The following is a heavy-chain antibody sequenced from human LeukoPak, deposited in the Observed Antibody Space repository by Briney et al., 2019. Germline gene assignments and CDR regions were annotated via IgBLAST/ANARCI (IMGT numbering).Heavy chain of an antibody. D-gene: IGHD2-8*01. CDR1: GGSISSSSYY. Sequence: SETLSLTCTVSGGSISSSSYYWGWIRQPPGKGLEWIGSIYYSGSTYYNPSLKSRVTISVDTSKNQFSLKLSSVTAADTAVYYCARGYCTNGVCYKAAFDIWGQGTMVTVSS. CDR3: ARGYCTNGVCYKAAFDI. J-gene: IGHJ3*02. V-gene: IGHV4-39*07. CDR2: IYYSGST.